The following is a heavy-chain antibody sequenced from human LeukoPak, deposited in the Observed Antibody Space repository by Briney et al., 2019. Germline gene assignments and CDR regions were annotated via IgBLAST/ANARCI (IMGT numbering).Heavy chain of an antibody. Sequence: ASVKVSCKASGYSFTGYYLNWVRQAPGQGLEWMGWINTDSGDTKYAQKFQGRVTVTRDTSISTAYMELSSLMSDDMAVYFCARDQGDCYCSSTTCSGGAFDFWGQGTMVTVSS. D-gene: IGHD2-2*01. CDR1: GYSFTGYY. J-gene: IGHJ3*01. V-gene: IGHV1-2*02. CDR2: INTDSGDT. CDR3: ARDQGDCYCSSTTCSGGAFDF.